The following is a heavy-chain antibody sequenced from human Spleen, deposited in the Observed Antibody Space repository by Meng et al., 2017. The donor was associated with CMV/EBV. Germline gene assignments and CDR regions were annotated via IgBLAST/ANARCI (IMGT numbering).Heavy chain of an antibody. J-gene: IGHJ6*02. V-gene: IGHV1-69*05. D-gene: IGHD5-24*01. Sequence: FSNYAFSWVRQAPGQGPEWMGGISPIFGIRKYAQKFQGRVTITTDESTSTAYMELSSLRFEDTAVYYCARDGGEMAAMVRYYYGMDVWGQGTTVTVSS. CDR2: ISPIFGIR. CDR3: ARDGGEMAAMVRYYYGMDV. CDR1: FSNYA.